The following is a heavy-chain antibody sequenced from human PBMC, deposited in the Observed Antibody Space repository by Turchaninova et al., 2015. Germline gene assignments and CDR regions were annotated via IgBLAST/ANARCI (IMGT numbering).Heavy chain of an antibody. CDR3: ARRPYYYYYMDV. V-gene: IGHV4-38-2*01. Sequence: QVQLQASGPGLVKPSATLSLTCAVSDYSIRSGYYWGWLRQPPEKGLEWIGNIYHRGSNYYNPSLKSRVTISVDTSKNQFSLKLSSVTAADTAVYYCARRPYYYYYMDVWGKGTTVTVSS. CDR1: DYSIRSGYY. J-gene: IGHJ6*03. CDR2: IYHRGSN.